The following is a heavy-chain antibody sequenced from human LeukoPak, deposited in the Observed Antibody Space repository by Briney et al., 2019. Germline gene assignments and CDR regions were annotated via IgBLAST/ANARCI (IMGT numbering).Heavy chain of an antibody. CDR2: ISGSGGST. V-gene: IGHV3-23*01. J-gene: IGHJ4*02. CDR3: AKDPSSSWYRYFDY. D-gene: IGHD6-13*01. CDR1: GFTFSSYA. Sequence: HSGGSLRLSCAASGFTFSSYAMSWVRQAPGKGLEWVSAISGSGGSTHYADSVKGRFTISRDNSKNTLYLQMNSLRAEDTAVYYCAKDPSSSWYRYFDYWGQGTLVTVSS.